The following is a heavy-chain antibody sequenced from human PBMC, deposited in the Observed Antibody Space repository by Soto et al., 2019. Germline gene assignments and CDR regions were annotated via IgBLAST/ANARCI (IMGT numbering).Heavy chain of an antibody. CDR3: AKGDVTTVTLEAWRFDY. V-gene: IGHV3-23*01. CDR1: GFTFSNYA. J-gene: IGHJ4*02. Sequence: EVQLLESGGGLVQPGGSLRLSCTASGFTFSNYAMNWVRQAPGTGLKWVSSISASGADTNYADSVKGRFTIPRANSRDPLYLQMNSLRAEDTAVYYCAKGDVTTVTLEAWRFDYWGQGTLVTVSS. D-gene: IGHD4-17*01. CDR2: ISASGADT.